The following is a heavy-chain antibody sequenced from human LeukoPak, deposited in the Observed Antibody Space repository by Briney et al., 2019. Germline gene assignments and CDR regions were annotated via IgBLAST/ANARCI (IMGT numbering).Heavy chain of an antibody. D-gene: IGHD2-2*01. J-gene: IGHJ4*02. V-gene: IGHV4-39*01. CDR3: ARKRWSGVVPAATIDY. Sequence: SETLSLTCTVSGGSISSSSYYWGWIRQPPGKGLEWIGSIYYSGSTYYNPSLKSRVTISVDTPKNQFSLKLSSVTAADTAVYYCARKRWSGVVPAATIDYWGQGTLVTVSS. CDR1: GGSISSSSYY. CDR2: IYYSGST.